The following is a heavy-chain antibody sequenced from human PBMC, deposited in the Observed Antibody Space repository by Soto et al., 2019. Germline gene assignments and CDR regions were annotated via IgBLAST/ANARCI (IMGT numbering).Heavy chain of an antibody. D-gene: IGHD3-10*01. V-gene: IGHV1-69*01. Sequence: QAQLVQSGAEVRKPGSSVKVSCKASGGTFTNYAINWVRQAPGQGLEWMGDITPMFGRPNYAQKFQGRITITADDSTSTPYMELSSLRSEETALYFCAREVRVHTTVFGHWGQGTLVTVSS. CDR3: AREVRVHTTVFGH. CDR1: GGTFTNYA. CDR2: ITPMFGRP. J-gene: IGHJ4*02.